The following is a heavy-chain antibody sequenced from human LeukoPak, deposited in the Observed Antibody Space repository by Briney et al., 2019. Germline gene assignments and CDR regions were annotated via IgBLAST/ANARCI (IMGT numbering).Heavy chain of an antibody. J-gene: IGHJ5*02. CDR1: GFTFSSYS. CDR3: AKDRTPRGSGWSTDWFDP. CDR2: ISSSSTI. Sequence: GGSLKLSCAASGFTFSSYSMNWVRQAPGKGLEWVSYISSSSTIYYADSVKGRFTISRDNSKNTLYLQMSSLRTEDTAVYYCAKDRTPRGSGWSTDWFDPRGQGTLVTVSS. D-gene: IGHD6-19*01. V-gene: IGHV3-48*01.